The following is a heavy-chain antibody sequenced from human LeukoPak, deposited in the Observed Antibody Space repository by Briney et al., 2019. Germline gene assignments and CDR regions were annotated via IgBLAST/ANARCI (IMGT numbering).Heavy chain of an antibody. Sequence: GASVKVSCKASGYTFTSYAMNWVRQAPGQGLEWMGWINTNTGNPTYAQGFTGRFVFSLDTSVSTAYLQISSLKAEDTAVYYYARAVTTTGSDGGDYWGQGTLVTVSS. CDR3: ARAVTTTGSDGGDY. D-gene: IGHD1-1*01. CDR2: INTNTGNP. V-gene: IGHV7-4-1*02. CDR1: GYTFTSYA. J-gene: IGHJ4*02.